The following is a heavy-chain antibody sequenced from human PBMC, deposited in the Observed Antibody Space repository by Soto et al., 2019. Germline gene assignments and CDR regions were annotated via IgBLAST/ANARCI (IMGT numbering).Heavy chain of an antibody. D-gene: IGHD7-27*01. CDR2: IYYSGST. CDR1: GGSISSSSYY. V-gene: IGHV4-39*07. Sequence: SETLSLTCTVSGGSISSSSYYWGWIRQPPGKGLEWIGSIYYSGSTYYNPSLKSRVTISVEKSKNQFSLKLSSVTAADTAVYYCARVSIKGSWDFDYWGQGTLVTVSS. CDR3: ARVSIKGSWDFDY. J-gene: IGHJ4*02.